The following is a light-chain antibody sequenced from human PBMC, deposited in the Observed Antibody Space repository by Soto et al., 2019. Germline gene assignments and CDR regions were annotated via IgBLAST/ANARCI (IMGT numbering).Light chain of an antibody. J-gene: IGLJ2*01. Sequence: QSVLTQPASVSGSPGQSITISCTGTSSDVGGYNYVSWYQQHPGNAPKFLIYEVSSRPSGISSRFSGSKSANTASLTISGLQAEDEADYYCSSYSTSDTLVIFGGGTKLTVL. V-gene: IGLV2-14*01. CDR3: SSYSTSDTLVI. CDR2: EVS. CDR1: SSDVGGYNY.